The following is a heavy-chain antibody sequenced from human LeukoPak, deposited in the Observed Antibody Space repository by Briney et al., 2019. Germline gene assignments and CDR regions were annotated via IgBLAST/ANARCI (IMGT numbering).Heavy chain of an antibody. CDR1: GGSISSYY. J-gene: IGHJ4*02. V-gene: IGHV4-59*01. D-gene: IGHD6-13*01. CDR2: IYYSGST. Sequence: SETLSLTCTVSGGSISSYYWSWIRQPPGKGLEWTGYIYYSGSTNYNPSLKSRVTISVDTSKNQFSLKLSSVTAADTAVYYCARVESSWYIEKWGQGTLVTVSS. CDR3: ARVESSWYIEK.